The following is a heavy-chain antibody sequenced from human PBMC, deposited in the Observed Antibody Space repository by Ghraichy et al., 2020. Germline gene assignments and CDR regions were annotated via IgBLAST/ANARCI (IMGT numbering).Heavy chain of an antibody. D-gene: IGHD6-13*01. J-gene: IGHJ4*02. V-gene: IGHV3-73*01. CDR1: GFTFSGSA. Sequence: GGSLRLSCAASGFTFSGSAMHWVRQASGKGLEWVGRIRSKANSYATAYAASVKGRFTISRDDSKNTAYLQMNSLKTEDTAVYYCTSVQYSSSWSFDYWGQGTLVTVSS. CDR3: TSVQYSSSWSFDY. CDR2: IRSKANSYAT.